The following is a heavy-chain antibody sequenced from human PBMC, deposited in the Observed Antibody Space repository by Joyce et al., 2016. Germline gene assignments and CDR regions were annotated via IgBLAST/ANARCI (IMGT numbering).Heavy chain of an antibody. CDR3: ARGADCGGGCYFFDF. Sequence: QVRLVESGGGVVHPGKSLTPSCAASGFRFCYYGMHWVRQAPGKGLEWVSLIWNVGSSKEYSNSVGGRFTIYRDNSNGTLFLQMNNVRADDTSVYYCARGADCGGGCYFFDFWGQGTVFTVSS. J-gene: IGHJ4*02. D-gene: IGHD2-21*01. CDR1: GFRFCYYG. CDR2: IWNVGSSK. V-gene: IGHV3-33*01.